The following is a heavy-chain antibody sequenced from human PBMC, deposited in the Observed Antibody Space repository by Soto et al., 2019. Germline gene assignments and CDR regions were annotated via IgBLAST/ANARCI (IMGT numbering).Heavy chain of an antibody. D-gene: IGHD6-13*01. CDR2: IIPILGIA. Sequence: QVQLVQSGAEVKKPGSSVKVSCKASGGTFSSYTISWVRQAPGQGLEWMGRIIPILGIANYAQKFQGRVTITADKSTSTAYMELSSLRSEDTAVYYCARDRGWEDAAAPPVDYWGQGTLVTVSS. V-gene: IGHV1-69*08. CDR3: ARDRGWEDAAAPPVDY. J-gene: IGHJ4*02. CDR1: GGTFSSYT.